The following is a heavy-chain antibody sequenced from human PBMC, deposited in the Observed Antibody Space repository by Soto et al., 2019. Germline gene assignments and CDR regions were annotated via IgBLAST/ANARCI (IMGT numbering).Heavy chain of an antibody. D-gene: IGHD3-22*01. V-gene: IGHV1-46*01. CDR3: ARDGYYDSSGFDY. CDR2: INPSGGST. J-gene: IGHJ4*02. Sequence: SVNVSCKSSVYPFTGYYMHWVRQAPGQGLEWMGIINPSGGSTSYAQKFQGRVTMTRDTSTSTVYMELSSLRSEYTAVYYWARDGYYDSSGFDYWGQGTLVTVSS. CDR1: VYPFTGYY.